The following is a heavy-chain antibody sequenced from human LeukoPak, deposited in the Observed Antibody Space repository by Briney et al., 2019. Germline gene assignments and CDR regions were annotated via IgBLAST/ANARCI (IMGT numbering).Heavy chain of an antibody. CDR3: ARRYYDSSGYYYFDY. J-gene: IGHJ4*02. Sequence: ASVKVSCKASGGTFSSYTISWVRQAPGQGLEWMGGIIPLFGTPDYAQKFQDRLTITADKSTSTAYMELSRLRSDDTAVYYCARRYYDSSGYYYFDYWGQGTLVTVSS. CDR1: GGTFSSYT. D-gene: IGHD3-22*01. CDR2: IIPLFGTP. V-gene: IGHV1-69*06.